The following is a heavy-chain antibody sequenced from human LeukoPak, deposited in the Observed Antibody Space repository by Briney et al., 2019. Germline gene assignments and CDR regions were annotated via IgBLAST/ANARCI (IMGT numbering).Heavy chain of an antibody. CDR3: ARGHHSANYYDSSGYPFDY. J-gene: IGHJ4*02. D-gene: IGHD3-22*01. V-gene: IGHV3-7*01. CDR2: IKQDGSEK. CDR1: GFTFSSYW. Sequence: GSLRLSCAASGFTFSSYWMSWVRQAPGKGLEWVANIKQDGSEKYYVDSVKGRFTISRDNAKNSLYLQMNSLRAEDTAVYYCARGHHSANYYDSSGYPFDYWGQGTLVTVSS.